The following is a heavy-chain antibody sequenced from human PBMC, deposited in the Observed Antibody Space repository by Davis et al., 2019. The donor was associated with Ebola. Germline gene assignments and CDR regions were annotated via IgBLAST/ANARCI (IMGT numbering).Heavy chain of an antibody. J-gene: IGHJ4*02. CDR2: IYYSGST. CDR1: GGSISSSSYY. V-gene: IGHV4-39*07. D-gene: IGHD6-19*01. Sequence: SETLSLTCTVSGGSISSSSYYWGWIRQPPGKGLEWIGSIYYSGSTNYNPSLKSRVTISVDTSKNQFSLKLSSVTAADTAVYYCARGPKQWLALLGYWGQGTLVTVSS. CDR3: ARGPKQWLALLGY.